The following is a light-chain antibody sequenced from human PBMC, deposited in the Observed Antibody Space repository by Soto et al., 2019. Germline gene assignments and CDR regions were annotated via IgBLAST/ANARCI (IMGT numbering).Light chain of an antibody. CDR2: SAS. J-gene: IGKJ4*01. CDR1: QGISTW. CDR3: QQNDSLPHT. Sequence: DIQMTQSPSSVSASVGDRVTITCRASQGISTWLAWYQQKPGKAPNLLSYSASSLHSGVPSRFSGSGSGTDFTLTISSLRPEDSETYYCQQNDSLPHTFGAGTKGEIK. V-gene: IGKV1-12*01.